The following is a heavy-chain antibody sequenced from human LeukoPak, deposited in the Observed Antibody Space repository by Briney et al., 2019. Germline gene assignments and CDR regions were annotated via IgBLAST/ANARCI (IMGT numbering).Heavy chain of an antibody. V-gene: IGHV3-21*01. Sequence: GGSLRLSCAASGFTFSSYSMNWVRQAPGKGLEWVSSISSSSSYKYYADSVKGRFTISRDNAKNSLYLQMNSLRAEDTAVYYCARVEYYYDSSGSQGRAFDIWGQGTMVTVSS. CDR2: ISSSSSYK. D-gene: IGHD3-22*01. CDR1: GFTFSSYS. CDR3: ARVEYYYDSSGSQGRAFDI. J-gene: IGHJ3*02.